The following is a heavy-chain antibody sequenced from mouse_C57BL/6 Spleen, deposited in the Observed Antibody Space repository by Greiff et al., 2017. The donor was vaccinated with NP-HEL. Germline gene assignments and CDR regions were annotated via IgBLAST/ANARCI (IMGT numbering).Heavy chain of an antibody. D-gene: IGHD3-1*01. Sequence: EVMLVESGGGLVKPGGSLKLSCAASGFTFSDYGMHWVRQAPEKGLEWVAYISSGSSTIYYADTVKGRFTISKDNAKNTLFLQMTSLRAEDTAMYYCARGGFSVYWGQGTLVTVSA. J-gene: IGHJ3*01. CDR2: ISSGSSTI. V-gene: IGHV5-17*01. CDR1: GFTFSDYG. CDR3: ARGGFSVY.